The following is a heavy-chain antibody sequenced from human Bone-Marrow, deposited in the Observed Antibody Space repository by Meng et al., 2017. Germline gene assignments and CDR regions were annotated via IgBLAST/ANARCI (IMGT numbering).Heavy chain of an antibody. Sequence: ASVKVTCKASGYTFIDYYIHWVRRAPGQGLEWMGRINPKSGDTHYAQKFQARVTMTGDTSISTAYMELSGLRSDDTAMYCCARDEDISAAEQLFGDYWGQGTLVTVSS. V-gene: IGHV1-2*06. CDR2: INPKSGDT. D-gene: IGHD6-25*01. J-gene: IGHJ4*02. CDR1: GYTFIDYY. CDR3: ARDEDISAAEQLFGDY.